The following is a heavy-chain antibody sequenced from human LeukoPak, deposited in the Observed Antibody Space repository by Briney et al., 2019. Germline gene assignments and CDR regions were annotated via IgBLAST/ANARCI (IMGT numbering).Heavy chain of an antibody. V-gene: IGHV3-21*01. J-gene: IGHJ3*02. CDR1: GFTFSSHG. CDR2: ISSSSSYI. D-gene: IGHD3-22*01. Sequence: GGTLRLSCAASGFTFSSHGMSWVRQAPGKGLEWVSSISSSSSYIYYADSVKGRFTISRDNAKNSLYLQMNSLRAEDTAVYYCASREIYYYDSSGSDDAFDIWGQGTMVTVSS. CDR3: ASREIYYYDSSGSDDAFDI.